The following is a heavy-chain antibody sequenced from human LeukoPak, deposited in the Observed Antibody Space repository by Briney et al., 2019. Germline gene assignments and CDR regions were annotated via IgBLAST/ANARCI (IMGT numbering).Heavy chain of an antibody. CDR2: IYYSGST. CDR3: ARDLSERYFDWFNVGGYGMDV. D-gene: IGHD3-9*01. Sequence: SETLSLTCTVSGYSISSGYYWGWIRQPPGKGLEWIGSIYYSGSTYYNPSLKSRVTISVDTSKNQFSLKLSPVTAADTAVYYCARDLSERYFDWFNVGGYGMDVWGQGTTVTVSS. V-gene: IGHV4-38-2*02. J-gene: IGHJ6*02. CDR1: GYSISSGYY.